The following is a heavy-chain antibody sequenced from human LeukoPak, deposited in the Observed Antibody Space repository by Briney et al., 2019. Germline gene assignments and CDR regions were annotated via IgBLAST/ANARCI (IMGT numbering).Heavy chain of an antibody. J-gene: IGHJ4*02. CDR2: ASGSGGST. D-gene: IGHD5-12*01. CDR3: AKDLDIVATITGN. CDR1: GFTFSSYA. V-gene: IGHV3-23*01. Sequence: PGGSLRLSCAASGFTFSSYAMSWVRQAPGKGLEWVSGASGSGGSTYYADPVKGRFTISRDNSKNTLYLQMNSLRAEDTAVYYCAKDLDIVATITGNWGQGTLVTVSS.